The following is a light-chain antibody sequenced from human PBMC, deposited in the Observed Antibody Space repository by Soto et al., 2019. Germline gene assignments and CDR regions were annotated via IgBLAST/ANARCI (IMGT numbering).Light chain of an antibody. CDR3: LQDNNDPLT. CDR2: AAS. J-gene: IGKJ4*01. V-gene: IGKV1-6*01. Sequence: AVQMTQSPSSLSASVGDRVTITCQASQGIRNDLGWYQQKPGKAPKLMIYAASRLQSGVPSRFSGSGSGTDFTLTISSLQPEDFATYYCLQDNNDPLTFGGGTKVEIK. CDR1: QGIRND.